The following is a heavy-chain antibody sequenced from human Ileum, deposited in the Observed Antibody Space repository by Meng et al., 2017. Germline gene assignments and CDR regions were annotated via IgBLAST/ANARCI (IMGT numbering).Heavy chain of an antibody. CDR1: GGSVNTGSYY. CDR2: MYFSGST. V-gene: IGHV4-61*01. D-gene: IGHD3-22*01. J-gene: IGHJ4*02. CDR3: ARGHYDKYFDS. Sequence: QVRRRSSGPGLVRPSETLSLTCTIPGGSVNTGSYYWSWIRQPPGKGLEWIGYMYFSGSTKYNASLKSRVSISVDTSKKQFSLNLTSVTAADTAVYYCARGHYDKYFDSWGQGTLVTVSS.